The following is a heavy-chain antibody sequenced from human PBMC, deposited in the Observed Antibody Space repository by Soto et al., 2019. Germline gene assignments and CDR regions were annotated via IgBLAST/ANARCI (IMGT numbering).Heavy chain of an antibody. CDR2: ISAYSVAT. D-gene: IGHD4-17*01. V-gene: IGHV1-18*01. CDR3: ARPSGSYGDYAWSLKY. Sequence: QVQLVQSGAEVKKPGASVKVSCKASGYTFTGYSVGWVRQAPGQGLEWLGWISAYSVATYYAQRFQDRLTMTTDASTSTAYMELTSLRSDDTAVYYCARPSGSYGDYAWSLKYWGQGTLVTVSS. CDR1: GYTFTGYS. J-gene: IGHJ4*02.